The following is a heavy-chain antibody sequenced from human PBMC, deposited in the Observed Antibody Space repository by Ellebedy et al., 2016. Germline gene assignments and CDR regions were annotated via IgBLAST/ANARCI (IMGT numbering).Heavy chain of an antibody. CDR1: GYTFTGYY. V-gene: IGHV1-2*04. CDR2: INPNSGDT. J-gene: IGHJ5*02. CDR3: AREDGYSSGSSWFDP. Sequence: ASVKVSCKASGYTFTGYYMHWVRQAPGQGLEWMGWINPNSGDTNYAQKFQGWVTMTRDTSISTAYMELSRLRSDDTAVYYCAREDGYSSGSSWFDPWGQGTLVTVSS. D-gene: IGHD6-19*01.